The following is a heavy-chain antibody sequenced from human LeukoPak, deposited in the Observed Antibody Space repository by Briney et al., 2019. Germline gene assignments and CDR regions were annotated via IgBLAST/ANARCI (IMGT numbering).Heavy chain of an antibody. CDR3: ARRGVRGVPFDY. CDR2: IYYSGST. Sequence: SETLSLTCTVSGGSVSSGSYYWSWIRQPPGKGLEWIGYIYYSGSTNYNPSLKSRVTISVDTSKNQFSLKLSSVTAADTAVYYCARRGVRGVPFDYWGQGTLVTVSS. D-gene: IGHD3-10*01. V-gene: IGHV4-61*01. J-gene: IGHJ4*02. CDR1: GGSVSSGSYY.